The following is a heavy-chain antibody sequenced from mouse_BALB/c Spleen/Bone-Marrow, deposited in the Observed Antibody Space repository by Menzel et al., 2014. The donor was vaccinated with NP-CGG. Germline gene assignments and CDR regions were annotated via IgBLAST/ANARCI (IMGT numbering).Heavy chain of an antibody. CDR2: IDPENGDT. Sequence: EVQLQQSGAELVRSGASVKLSCTGSGFNIKDFYMHWVKQRPEQGLEWIGWIDPENGDTEYAPKFQGKATLTADTSCNTAYLQLNSLTSEDTAVYYCNADTRAMDYWGQGTSVTVSS. J-gene: IGHJ4*01. V-gene: IGHV14-4*02. CDR1: GFNIKDFY. CDR3: NADTRAMDY.